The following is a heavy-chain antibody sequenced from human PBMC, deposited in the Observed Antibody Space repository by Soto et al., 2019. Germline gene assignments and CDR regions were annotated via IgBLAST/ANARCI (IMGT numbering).Heavy chain of an antibody. CDR3: ARKWGTYSSASLDY. V-gene: IGHV3-30*04. CDR2: MSYDGTNE. D-gene: IGHD6-19*01. CDR1: GFSFTHYT. Sequence: PGGSLRLSCAASGFSFTHYTINWVRQAPGKGLEWVAVMSYDGTNEYYADSVKGRFTISRDNSKSTVYLQMNSLTPEDTALYYCARKWGTYSSASLDYWGLGTLVTVSS. J-gene: IGHJ4*02.